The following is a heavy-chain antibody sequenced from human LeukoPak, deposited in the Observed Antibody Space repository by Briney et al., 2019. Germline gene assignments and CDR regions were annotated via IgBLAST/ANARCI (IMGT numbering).Heavy chain of an antibody. CDR1: GFTFSSYS. J-gene: IGHJ4*02. CDR3: ARGGDCYDSSGYYNY. V-gene: IGHV3-21*01. CDR2: ISSSSSYI. D-gene: IGHD3-22*01. Sequence: GGSLRLSCAASGFTFSSYSMNWVRQAPGKGLEWVSSISSSSSYIYYADSVKGRFTISRDNAKNSLYLQMNSLRAEDTAVYYCARGGDCYDSSGYYNYWGQGTLVTVSS.